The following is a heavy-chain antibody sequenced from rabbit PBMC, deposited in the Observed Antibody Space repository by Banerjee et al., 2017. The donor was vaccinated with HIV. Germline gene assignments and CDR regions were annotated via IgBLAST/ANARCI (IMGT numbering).Heavy chain of an antibody. CDR1: GFSFSSSYW. D-gene: IGHD2-1*01. CDR2: IHAISRGST. J-gene: IGHJ4*01. Sequence: QEQLEESGGGLVKPEGYLTLTCTASGFSFSSSYWICWVRQAPGKGLEWIACIHAISRGSTWYASWVNGRFTISKTSSTTVTLQMTSLTAADTATYFCARVLHDNGGDGAPFNLWGPGTLVTVS. CDR3: ARVLHDNGGDGAPFNL. V-gene: IGHV1S45*01.